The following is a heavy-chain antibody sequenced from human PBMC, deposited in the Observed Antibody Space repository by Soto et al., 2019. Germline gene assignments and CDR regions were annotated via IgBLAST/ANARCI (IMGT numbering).Heavy chain of an antibody. Sequence: EVQLVESGGGLVKPGGSLRLSCAASGFTFSNAWMNWVRQAPGKGLEWVGRIKSKTDGGTTDYAAPVKGRFTISRDDSKNTLYLQMNSLKTEDTAVYYCRVGGDYGDLGYYYYYYGMDVWGQGTTVTVSS. V-gene: IGHV3-15*07. CDR1: GFTFSNAW. CDR2: IKSKTDGGTT. CDR3: RVGGDYGDLGYYYYYYGMDV. D-gene: IGHD4-17*01. J-gene: IGHJ6*02.